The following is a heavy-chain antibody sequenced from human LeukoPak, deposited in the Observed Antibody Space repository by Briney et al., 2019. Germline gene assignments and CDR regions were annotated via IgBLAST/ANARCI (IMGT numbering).Heavy chain of an antibody. J-gene: IGHJ4*02. CDR1: GGTFSSYA. Sequence: SVKVSCKASGGTFSSYAISWVRQAPGQGLEWMGRIIPILGIANYAQKFQGRVTITADKSTSTAYMELSSLRSEDTAVYYCARGLSYGGSELDYWGQGTLVTVSS. CDR2: IIPILGIA. V-gene: IGHV1-69*04. CDR3: ARGLSYGGSELDY. D-gene: IGHD4-23*01.